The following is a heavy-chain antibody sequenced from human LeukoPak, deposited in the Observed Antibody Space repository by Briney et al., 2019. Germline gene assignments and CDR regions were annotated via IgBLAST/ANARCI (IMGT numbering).Heavy chain of an antibody. D-gene: IGHD3-10*01. Sequence: SETLSLTCTVSGGSISSYYWSWIRQPPGKGLEWIGYIYYSGSTNYNPSLKSRVTISVDTSRNQFSLKLSSVTAADTAVYYCARHNTFFTGLGEFAYYFDYWGQGTLVTVSS. J-gene: IGHJ4*02. CDR3: ARHNTFFTGLGEFAYYFDY. CDR2: IYYSGST. CDR1: GGSISSYY. V-gene: IGHV4-59*08.